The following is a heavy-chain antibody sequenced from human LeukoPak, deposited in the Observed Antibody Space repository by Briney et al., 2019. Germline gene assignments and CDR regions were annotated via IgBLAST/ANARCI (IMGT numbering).Heavy chain of an antibody. Sequence: GGSLRLSCAASGFTFSSYWMSWVRQAPGKGLEWVANTKKDGSEKEYVDSVKGRFTISRDNAKNSLYLQMNGLRVEDTAVYYCVRVDTSGYYYELSFDYWGQGTLVTVSS. CDR1: GFTFSSYW. J-gene: IGHJ4*02. CDR3: VRVDTSGYYYELSFDY. D-gene: IGHD3-22*01. CDR2: TKKDGSEK. V-gene: IGHV3-7*01.